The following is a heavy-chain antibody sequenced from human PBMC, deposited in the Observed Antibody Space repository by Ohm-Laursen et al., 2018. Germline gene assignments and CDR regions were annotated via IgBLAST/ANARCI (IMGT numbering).Heavy chain of an antibody. V-gene: IGHV4-59*12. CDR3: ARSFDTYYFDL. CDR1: GGFISSYY. CDR2: IYYSGST. Sequence: SETLSLTCTVPGGFISSYYWSWIRQPPGKGLEWIGYIYYSGSTNYNPSLKSRVTMSVDTSKSQFSLKVNSVTAADTAVYYCARSFDTYYFDLWGQGTLVTVSS. J-gene: IGHJ4*02.